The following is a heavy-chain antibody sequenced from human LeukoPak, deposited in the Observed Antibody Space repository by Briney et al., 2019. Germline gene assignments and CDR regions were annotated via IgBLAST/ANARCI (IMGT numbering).Heavy chain of an antibody. CDR2: FYYRGNT. Sequence: SLTCSLWVGPLKLYHELWPRGPTGEARVGLGYFYYRGNTNYNPSLKSRDTISEDTSKNQFSLKLSSVTAPDTAVYYCARDLNQLLYGGRPVVAFDIWGQGTMVTVSS. CDR1: VGPLKLY. CDR3: ARDLNQLLYGGRPVVAFDI. V-gene: IGHV4-59*01. J-gene: IGHJ3*02. D-gene: IGHD2-2*02.